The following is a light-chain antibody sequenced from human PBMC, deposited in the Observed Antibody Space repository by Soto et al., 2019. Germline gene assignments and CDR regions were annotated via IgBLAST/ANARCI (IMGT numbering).Light chain of an antibody. J-gene: IGKJ4*01. CDR2: DAS. V-gene: IGKV3-11*01. CDR1: QSVSSY. CDR3: QQRSNWLT. Sequence: VVLTQSQATLSLSPGERATLSCRASQSVSSYLAWYQQKPGQAPRLLIYDASNRATGIPARFSGSGSGTDFTLTISSLEPEDFAVYYCQQRSNWLTFGGGTKVAIK.